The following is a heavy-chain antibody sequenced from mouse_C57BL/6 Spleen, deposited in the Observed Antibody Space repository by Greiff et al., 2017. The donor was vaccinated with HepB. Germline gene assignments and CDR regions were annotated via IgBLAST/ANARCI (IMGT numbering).Heavy chain of an antibody. CDR2: INPNNGGT. D-gene: IGHD1-1*01. Sequence: EVQLQQSGPELVKPGASVKIPCKASGYTFTDYNMDWVKQSHGKSLEWIGDINPNNGGTIYNQKFKGKATLTVDKSSSTAYMELRSLTSEDTAVYYCARSGYYGSSYGFDYWGQGTTLTVSS. V-gene: IGHV1-18*01. J-gene: IGHJ2*01. CDR1: GYTFTDYN. CDR3: ARSGYYGSSYGFDY.